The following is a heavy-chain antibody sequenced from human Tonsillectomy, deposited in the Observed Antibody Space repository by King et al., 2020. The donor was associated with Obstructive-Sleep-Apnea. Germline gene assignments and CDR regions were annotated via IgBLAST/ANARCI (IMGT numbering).Heavy chain of an antibody. CDR1: GFTVSSNY. J-gene: IGHJ3*02. CDR2: IYSGGST. Sequence: VQLVESGGGLVQPGGSLRLSCAASGFTVSSNYMSWVRQAPGKGLEWVSVIYSGGSTYYADSVKGRFTISRDNSKYTLYLQMNSLRAEDTAVYYCARESPANSWSYYFGGVDAFDIWGQGTMVTVSS. V-gene: IGHV3-66*01. D-gene: IGHD1-26*01. CDR3: ARESPANSWSYYFGGVDAFDI.